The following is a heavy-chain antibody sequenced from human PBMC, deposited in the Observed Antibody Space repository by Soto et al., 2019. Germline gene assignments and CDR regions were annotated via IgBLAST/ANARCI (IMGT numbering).Heavy chain of an antibody. V-gene: IGHV3-30*18. Sequence: QVQLVESGGGVVQPGTSLRLSCAAPGSTFSSYAMHWVRQGPGKGLEGVAVISYDGSNRYYLDSVKGRCTISRDNSKNTLFLQMNGLRVEDTATYYCVKDVSAGPGGSPQLYYYTGMDVWGQGTTVTVPS. CDR3: VKDVSAGPGGSPQLYYYTGMDV. D-gene: IGHD1-26*01. J-gene: IGHJ6*02. CDR2: ISYDGSNR. CDR1: GSTFSSYA.